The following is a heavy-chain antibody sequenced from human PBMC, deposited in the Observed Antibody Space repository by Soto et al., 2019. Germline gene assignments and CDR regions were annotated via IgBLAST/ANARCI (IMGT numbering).Heavy chain of an antibody. Sequence: ASVKVSCKVSGYTFTSYYMHWVRQAPGQGLEWMGIINPSGGSTSYAQKFQGRVTITADESTSTAYMELSSLRSEDTAVYYCARDLKRDYYDSSGYYPGFDPWGQGTLVTVSS. CDR3: ARDLKRDYYDSSGYYPGFDP. CDR2: INPSGGST. D-gene: IGHD3-22*01. J-gene: IGHJ5*02. V-gene: IGHV1-46*01. CDR1: GYTFTSYY.